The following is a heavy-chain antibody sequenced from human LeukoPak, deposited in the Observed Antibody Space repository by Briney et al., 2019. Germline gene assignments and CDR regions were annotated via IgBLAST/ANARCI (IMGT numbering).Heavy chain of an antibody. Sequence: SVTVSCKSSGGTFSSYAISWVRQAPGQGLEWMGRIIPILGIANYAQKFQGRVTITTDKSTSTAYMQLSSLRSEDTAVYYCARTNDYGDYVDYWGQGTLVTVSS. J-gene: IGHJ4*02. D-gene: IGHD4-17*01. CDR2: IIPILGIA. CDR1: GGTFSSYA. V-gene: IGHV1-69*04. CDR3: ARTNDYGDYVDY.